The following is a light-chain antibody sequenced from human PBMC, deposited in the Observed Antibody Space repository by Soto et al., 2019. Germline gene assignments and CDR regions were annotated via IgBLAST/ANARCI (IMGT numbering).Light chain of an antibody. CDR2: DVN. CDR3: SSYTTSTSYV. V-gene: IGLV2-14*01. J-gene: IGLJ1*01. Sequence: QPASVSGSPGQSITISCTGTSSDVGAYNFVSWYQQHPGKAPKLMIYDVNNRPSGVSNRFSGSKSGNAASLTISGLQAEDEADYYCSSYTTSTSYVFGTGTKLTVL. CDR1: SSDVGAYNF.